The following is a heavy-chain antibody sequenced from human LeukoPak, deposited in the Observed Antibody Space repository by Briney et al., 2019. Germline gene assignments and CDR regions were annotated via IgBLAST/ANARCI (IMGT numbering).Heavy chain of an antibody. V-gene: IGHV1-69*05. CDR2: IITIFDKA. CDR1: GGTFSSYA. CDR3: ARARFWSDESWFDP. D-gene: IGHD3-3*01. J-gene: IGHJ5*02. Sequence: GASVKVSCTASGGTFSSYAISWVRQAPGQGLEWMGGIITIFDKANYAQKFQGKVRITTEESTSTAYMELRSLRSEDTAVYYCARARFWSDESWFDPWGQGTLVTVSS.